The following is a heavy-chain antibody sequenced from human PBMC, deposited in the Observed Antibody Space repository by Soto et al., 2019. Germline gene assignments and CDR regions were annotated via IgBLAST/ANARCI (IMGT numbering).Heavy chain of an antibody. CDR3: ARGQRFSDWFDP. Sequence: SETLSLTCTVSGGAISTYYWTWIRQPAGKGLEWIGRIYSSGSTKYNPSLQGRVTMSLDTSNNQFSLRLTSVTAADTAVYYCARGQRFSDWFDPWGQGTLVTVSS. V-gene: IGHV4-4*07. D-gene: IGHD3-3*01. CDR1: GGAISTYY. J-gene: IGHJ5*02. CDR2: IYSSGST.